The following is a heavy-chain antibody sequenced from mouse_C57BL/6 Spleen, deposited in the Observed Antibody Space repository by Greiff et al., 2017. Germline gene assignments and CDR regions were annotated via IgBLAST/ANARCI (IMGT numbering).Heavy chain of an antibody. V-gene: IGHV5-17*01. J-gene: IGHJ4*01. CDR2: ISSGSSTI. CDR1: GFTFSDYG. D-gene: IGHD2-2*01. CDR3: ARGLRGHYYSMDY. Sequence: EVQLQESGGGLVKPGGSLKLSCAASGFTFSDYGMHWVRQAPEKGLEWVAYISSGSSTIYYADTVKGRFTISRDNAKNTLFLQMTSLRSEDTAMYYCARGLRGHYYSMDYWGQGTSVTVSS.